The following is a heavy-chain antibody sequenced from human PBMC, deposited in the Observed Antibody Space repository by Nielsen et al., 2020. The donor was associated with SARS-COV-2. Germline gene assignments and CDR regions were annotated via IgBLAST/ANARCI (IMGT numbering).Heavy chain of an antibody. J-gene: IGHJ4*02. CDR3: AKDSCSGGSCYRHFDY. Sequence: GGSLRLSCAASGFTFSSYAMSWVRQAPGKGLEWVSGVSGSGGGTYYADSVKGRFTISRDNSKNTLYLQMNSLRAEDTAVYYCAKDSCSGGSCYRHFDYWGQGTLVTVSS. V-gene: IGHV3-23*01. CDR2: VSGSGGGT. D-gene: IGHD2-15*01. CDR1: GFTFSSYA.